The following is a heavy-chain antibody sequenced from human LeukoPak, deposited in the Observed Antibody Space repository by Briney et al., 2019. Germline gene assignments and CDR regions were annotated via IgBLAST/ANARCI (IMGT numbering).Heavy chain of an antibody. D-gene: IGHD5-24*01. J-gene: IGHJ4*02. CDR3: ARGKDGLGYYFDY. V-gene: IGHV1-69*13. Sequence: SVKVSCKASGGTFSRYAISWVRQAPRQGLEWMGGIIPIFGTANYAQKFQGRVTITADESTSTAYMEMSSLRSDDTAMYYCARGKDGLGYYFDYWGQGTRVTVS. CDR1: GGTFSRYA. CDR2: IIPIFGTA.